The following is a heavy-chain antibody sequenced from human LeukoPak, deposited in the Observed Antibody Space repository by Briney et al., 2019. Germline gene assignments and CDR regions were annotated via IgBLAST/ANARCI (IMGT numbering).Heavy chain of an antibody. Sequence: GGSLRLSCAASGFTFSSYSMNWVRQAPGKGLEWVSSISSSSSYIYHADSVKGRFTISRDNAKSSLYLQMNSLRAEDTAVYYCASVVYDYWGPGTLFTVSS. D-gene: IGHD5/OR15-5a*01. CDR3: ASVVYDY. CDR1: GFTFSSYS. V-gene: IGHV3-21*01. J-gene: IGHJ4*02. CDR2: ISSSSSYI.